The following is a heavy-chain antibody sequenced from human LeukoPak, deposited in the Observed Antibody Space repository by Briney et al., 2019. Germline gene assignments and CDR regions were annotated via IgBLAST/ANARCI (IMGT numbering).Heavy chain of an antibody. V-gene: IGHV3-48*04. D-gene: IGHD3-22*01. Sequence: GGSLRLSCAASGFTFSTYSMNWVSQAPGKGLEWASYISSNGSPIYYADSVKGRFTISRDNAKNSLYLQMNSLRAEDTAVYYCARVEALYYYDSSGYYAFDIWGQGIMVTVSS. CDR2: ISSNGSPI. CDR1: GFTFSTYS. J-gene: IGHJ3*02. CDR3: ARVEALYYYDSSGYYAFDI.